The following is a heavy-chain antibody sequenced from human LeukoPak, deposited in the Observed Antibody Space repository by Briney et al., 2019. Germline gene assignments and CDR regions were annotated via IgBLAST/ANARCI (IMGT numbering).Heavy chain of an antibody. J-gene: IGHJ3*02. CDR3: AKDKLRTSGAFDI. D-gene: IGHD3-10*01. V-gene: IGHV3-9*01. CDR1: GFTFDDYA. CDR2: ISWNSGSI. Sequence: GGSLRLSCAASGFTFDDYAMHWVRQAPGKGLEWVSGISWNSGSIGYADSVKGRFTISRDNAKNSLYLQMNSLRAEDTALYYCAKDKLRTSGAFDIWGQGTMVTVSS.